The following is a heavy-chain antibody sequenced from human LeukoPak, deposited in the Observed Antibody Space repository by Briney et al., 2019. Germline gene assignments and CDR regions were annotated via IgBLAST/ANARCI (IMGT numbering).Heavy chain of an antibody. D-gene: IGHD6-19*01. V-gene: IGHV3-30*04. Sequence: GGSLRLTCAASGFTFSSYAMHWVRQAPGKGLEWVAVISYDGSNKYYADSVEGRFTISRDNSKNTLYLQMNSLRAEDTAVYYCAREAVVLDGMDVWGKGTTVTVSS. CDR1: GFTFSSYA. CDR2: ISYDGSNK. CDR3: AREAVVLDGMDV. J-gene: IGHJ6*04.